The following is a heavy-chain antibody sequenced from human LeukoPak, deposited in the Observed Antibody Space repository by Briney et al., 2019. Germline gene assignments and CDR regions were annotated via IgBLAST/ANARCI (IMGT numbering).Heavy chain of an antibody. Sequence: PGGSLRLSCAASGFTFSSYWMSWVRQAPGKGLEWVANIKQDGSEKYYVDSVKGRFTISRDNAKNSLYLQMNSLRADDTAVYYCARADGWLVRGWFDPWGQGTLVTVSS. CDR3: ARADGWLVRGWFDP. D-gene: IGHD6-19*01. V-gene: IGHV3-7*01. J-gene: IGHJ5*02. CDR1: GFTFSSYW. CDR2: IKQDGSEK.